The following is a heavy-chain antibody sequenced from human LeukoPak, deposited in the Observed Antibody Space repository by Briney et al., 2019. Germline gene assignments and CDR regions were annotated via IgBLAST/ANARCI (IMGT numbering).Heavy chain of an antibody. V-gene: IGHV4-39*07. CDR2: IYYSGNT. J-gene: IGHJ5*02. D-gene: IGHD3-10*01. CDR1: GASISSIAYY. Sequence: SETLSLTRIISGASISSIAYYWGWIRQPPGKGLEWIGTIYYSGNTYYNPSLKSRVTISVDTSKNQFSLKLSSVTAADTAVYYCACRKYLWFGKYNWFDPWGQGTLVTVSS. CDR3: ACRKYLWFGKYNWFDP.